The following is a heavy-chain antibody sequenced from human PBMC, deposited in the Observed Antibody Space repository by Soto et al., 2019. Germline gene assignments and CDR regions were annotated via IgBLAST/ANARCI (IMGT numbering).Heavy chain of an antibody. D-gene: IGHD3-10*01. CDR3: AHSPRPTITLLRGVKLNWFDT. Sequence: QITLKESGPTLVKPTQTLTLTCTFSGFSLSSSGVGVGWIRQPPGKALEWLAVIYWDDDKRYSPSLKSRLTITKDTSKNQVVLTMTNMDPVDTATYYCAHSPRPTITLLRGVKLNWFDTWGQGTLVTVSS. CDR1: GFSLSSSGVG. J-gene: IGHJ5*02. V-gene: IGHV2-5*02. CDR2: IYWDDDK.